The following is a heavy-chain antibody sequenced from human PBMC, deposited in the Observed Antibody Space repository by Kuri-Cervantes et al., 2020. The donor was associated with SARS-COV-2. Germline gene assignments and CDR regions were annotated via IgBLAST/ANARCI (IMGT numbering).Heavy chain of an antibody. Sequence: GESLKISCAASTITFSECRMSRVRQAPGKGLEWVSSISSSSSYIYYADSVKGRFTISRDNAKNSLYLQMNSLRAEDTAVYYCARTFMGYYYYMDVWGKGTTVTVSS. V-gene: IGHV3-21*01. J-gene: IGHJ6*03. CDR2: ISSSSSYI. CDR3: ARTFMGYYYYMDV. CDR1: TITFSECR. D-gene: IGHD3-3*02.